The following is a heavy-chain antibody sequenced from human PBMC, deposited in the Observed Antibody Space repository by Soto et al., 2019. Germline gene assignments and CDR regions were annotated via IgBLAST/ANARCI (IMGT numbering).Heavy chain of an antibody. J-gene: IGHJ6*02. CDR2: INPNSGGT. D-gene: IGHD2-15*01. CDR3: ASDCSGGSCQGYYSYYGMDV. CDR1: GYTFTGYY. V-gene: IGHV1-2*02. Sequence: GASVKVSCKASGYTFTGYYMHWVRQAPGQGLEWMGWINPNSGGTNYAQKFQGRVTMTRDTSISTAYMELSRLRSDDTAVYYCASDCSGGSCQGYYSYYGMDVWGQGTTVTVSS.